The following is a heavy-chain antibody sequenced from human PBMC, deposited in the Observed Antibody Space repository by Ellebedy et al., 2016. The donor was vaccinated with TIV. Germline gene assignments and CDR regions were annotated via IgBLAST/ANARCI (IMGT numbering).Heavy chain of an antibody. D-gene: IGHD6-19*01. J-gene: IGHJ4*02. V-gene: IGHV4-59*08. CDR3: ARHRYSSGWYNY. CDR2: IYYSGST. CDR1: GGSISSYY. Sequence: MPSETLSLTCTVSGGSISSYYWSWIRQPPGKGLEWIGYIYYSGSTNYNPSLKSRVTISVDTSKNQFSLKLSSVTAADTAVYYCARHRYSSGWYNYWGQGTLVTVSS.